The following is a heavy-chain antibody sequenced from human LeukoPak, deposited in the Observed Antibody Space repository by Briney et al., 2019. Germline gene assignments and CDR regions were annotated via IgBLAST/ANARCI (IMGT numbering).Heavy chain of an antibody. Sequence: PGGSLRLSCAASGFTFSSYGMHWVRQAPGKGLEWVAVIWYDGSNKYYADSVKGRFTISRDNSKNTLYLQMNSLRAEDTAVYYCVGSSSSWHWFDYWGQGTLVTVSS. V-gene: IGHV3-33*01. CDR2: IWYDGSNK. D-gene: IGHD6-13*01. J-gene: IGHJ4*02. CDR3: VGSSSSWHWFDY. CDR1: GFTFSSYG.